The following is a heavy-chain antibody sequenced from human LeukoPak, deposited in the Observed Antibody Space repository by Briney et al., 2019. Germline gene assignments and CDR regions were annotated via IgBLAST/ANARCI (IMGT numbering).Heavy chain of an antibody. CDR1: GFTFSGYA. Sequence: TGGSLRLSCAASGFTFSGYAMTWVRQAPGKGLELVAAIGGSGGGTYYADSVKGRFTISRDNSKNTLYVQMTSLRAEDTAVYYCAKACIPAAGQDYFDYWGQGTLVTVSS. J-gene: IGHJ4*02. CDR3: AKACIPAAGQDYFDY. CDR2: IGGSGGGT. V-gene: IGHV3-23*01. D-gene: IGHD6-13*01.